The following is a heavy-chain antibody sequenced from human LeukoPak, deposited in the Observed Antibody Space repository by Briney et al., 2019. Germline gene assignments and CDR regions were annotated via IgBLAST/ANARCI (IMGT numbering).Heavy chain of an antibody. Sequence: GGSLRLSCAASGFTFDDYAMHWFRQAPGKGLEWVSGISWNSGSIGYADSVKGRFTISRDNAKNSLYLQMNSLRAEDMALYYCAKDFSMVRGVTSSAFDIWGQGTMVTVSS. CDR1: GFTFDDYA. V-gene: IGHV3-9*03. D-gene: IGHD3-10*01. CDR3: AKDFSMVRGVTSSAFDI. CDR2: ISWNSGSI. J-gene: IGHJ3*02.